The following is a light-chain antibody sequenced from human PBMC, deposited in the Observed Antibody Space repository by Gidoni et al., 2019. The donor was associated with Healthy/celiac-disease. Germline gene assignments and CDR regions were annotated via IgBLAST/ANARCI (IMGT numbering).Light chain of an antibody. V-gene: IGLV3-1*01. CDR2: QDS. J-gene: IGLJ2*01. CDR3: QAWDSITVV. CDR1: KLGDKY. Sequence: SYELTQPPSVSVSPGQTASITCSGDKLGDKYASWYQQKPGQSPVLIIFQDSKRPSWLPERFSGSNSGNPATLTISGTQAMDEADYYCQAWDSITVVFCGGTKLTVL.